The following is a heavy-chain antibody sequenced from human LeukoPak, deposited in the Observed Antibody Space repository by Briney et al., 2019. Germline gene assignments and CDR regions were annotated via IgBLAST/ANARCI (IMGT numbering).Heavy chain of an antibody. CDR1: RFTFSSYS. J-gene: IGHJ4*02. CDR3: ASTFDY. CDR2: ISDDSSSI. V-gene: IGHV3-48*04. Sequence: GGSLRLSCAASRFTFSSYSMNWVRQAPGKGLEWVSYISDDSSSIYYADSVKGRFTISRDNAKKSVSLQMNSLRAEDTAVYYCASTFDYWGQGTLVTVSS.